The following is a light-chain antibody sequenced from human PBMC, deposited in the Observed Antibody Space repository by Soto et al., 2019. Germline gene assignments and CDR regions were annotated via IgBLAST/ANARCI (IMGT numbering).Light chain of an antibody. CDR3: QQYGSAPWT. CDR1: QSVTSSY. CDR2: GAS. Sequence: EIVLTQSPGTLSLSPGERATLSCRASQSVTSSYLGWYQQKPGQAPRLLTYGASSRATGIPDRFSGSGSGTDFTLTISRLEPEDFAVYFCQQYGSAPWTFGQGTKVDIK. V-gene: IGKV3-20*01. J-gene: IGKJ1*01.